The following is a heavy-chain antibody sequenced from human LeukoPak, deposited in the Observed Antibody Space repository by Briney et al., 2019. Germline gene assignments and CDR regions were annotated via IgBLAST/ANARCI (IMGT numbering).Heavy chain of an antibody. J-gene: IGHJ6*02. CDR2: INHSGST. Sequence: PSETLSLTCAVYGGSFSGYYWSWIRQPPGKGLEWIGEINHSGSTNYNPSLKSRVTISVDTSKNQFSLKLSSVTAADTAVYYCASSIPPRYCSSTSCYYYYYGMDVWGQGTTVTVSS. D-gene: IGHD2-2*01. CDR1: GGSFSGYY. CDR3: ASSIPPRYCSSTSCYYYYYGMDV. V-gene: IGHV4-34*01.